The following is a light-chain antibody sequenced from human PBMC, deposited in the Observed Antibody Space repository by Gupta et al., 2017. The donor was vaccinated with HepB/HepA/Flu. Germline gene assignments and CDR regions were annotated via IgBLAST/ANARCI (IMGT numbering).Light chain of an antibody. V-gene: IGKV3-20*01. CDR1: AYVHSKT. CDR3: QQYDTPWEYT. J-gene: IGKJ2*01. CDR2: GAS. Sequence: DIVLTQSPGTLSFSPGDRATLSCRASAYVHSKTLAWYQQKPGQAPRLLIYGASTRATGIPDRFTGGGSGTAVALTITRLEHEDFAVYYCQQYDTPWEYTFGQGTKLEIK.